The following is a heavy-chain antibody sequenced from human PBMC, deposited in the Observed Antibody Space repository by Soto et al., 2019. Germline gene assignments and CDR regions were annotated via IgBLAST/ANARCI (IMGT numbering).Heavy chain of an antibody. Sequence: GGSLRLSCAASGFTFSSYSMNWVRQAPGKGLEWVSYISSSSSTIYYADSVKGRFTISRDNAKNSLYLQMNSLRDEDTAVYYCARDLKQDYGDYVWSFDYWGQGTLVPVSS. CDR3: ARDLKQDYGDYVWSFDY. CDR2: ISSSSSTI. CDR1: GFTFSSYS. V-gene: IGHV3-48*02. D-gene: IGHD4-17*01. J-gene: IGHJ4*02.